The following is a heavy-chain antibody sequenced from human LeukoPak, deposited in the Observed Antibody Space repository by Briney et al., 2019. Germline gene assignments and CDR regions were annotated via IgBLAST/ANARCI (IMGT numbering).Heavy chain of an antibody. CDR2: ISSSSSTI. CDR1: GFTFSSYS. CDR3: AKDQALIAARSLFDY. V-gene: IGHV3-48*04. D-gene: IGHD6-6*01. J-gene: IGHJ4*02. Sequence: GGSLRLSCAASGFTFSSYSMNWVRQAPGKGLEWVSYISSSSSTIYYADSVKGRFTISRDNAKNSLYLQMNSLRAEDTAVYYCAKDQALIAARSLFDYWGQGTLVTVSS.